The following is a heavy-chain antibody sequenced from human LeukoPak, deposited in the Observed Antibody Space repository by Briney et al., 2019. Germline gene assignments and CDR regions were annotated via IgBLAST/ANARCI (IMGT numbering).Heavy chain of an antibody. CDR3: ARKENVYYYFDY. V-gene: IGHV4-28*01. CDR2: IYHSGTT. CDR1: GYSITSSSW. D-gene: IGHD3-10*01. Sequence: PSETLSLTCAVSGYSITSSSWWGWIRQPPGKGLEWIGYIYHSGTTYYNPSLQSRVTMSVDTSKNQFSLKLSSVTAVDAAVYYCARKENVYYYFDYWGQGTLVTVSS. J-gene: IGHJ4*02.